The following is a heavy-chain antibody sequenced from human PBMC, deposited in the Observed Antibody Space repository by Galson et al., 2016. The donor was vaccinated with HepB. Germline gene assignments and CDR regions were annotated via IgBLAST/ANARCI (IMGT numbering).Heavy chain of an antibody. J-gene: IGHJ3*02. D-gene: IGHD2-15*01. CDR2: ISGYNGNT. CDR1: GYTFSGHS. V-gene: IGHV1-18*04. Sequence: CKASGYTFSGHSISWVRQAPGQGLEWMGWISGYNGNTNYAQRLQGRVTMTADTSTNTAYMELRSLRSDDTAVYYCAGSDVGYCSGGGCPADAFDIWGQGTMVVVSS. CDR3: AGSDVGYCSGGGCPADAFDI.